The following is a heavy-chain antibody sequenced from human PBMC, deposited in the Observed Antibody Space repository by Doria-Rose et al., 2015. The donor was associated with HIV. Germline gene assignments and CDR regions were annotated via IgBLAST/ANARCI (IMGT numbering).Heavy chain of an antibody. D-gene: IGHD6-13*01. J-gene: IGHJ4*02. CDR3: ARIKSSRCYHKYYFDF. Sequence: QVTLKESGPVLVKPTETLTLTCTASGVSLSSPGMGVSLIRQPPGKALEWLANIFSDDERSYKTSQQSILTISRGTSKSQVVLTMTDMDSVDTATYYCARIKSSRCYHKYYFDFWGQGTLVIVSA. CDR1: GVSLSSPGMG. V-gene: IGHV2-26*01. CDR2: IFSDDER.